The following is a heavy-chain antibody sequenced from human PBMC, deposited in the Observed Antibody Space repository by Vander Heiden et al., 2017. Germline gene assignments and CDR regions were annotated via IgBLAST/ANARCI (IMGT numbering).Heavy chain of an antibody. D-gene: IGHD3-22*01. J-gene: IGHJ4*02. V-gene: IGHV4-4*07. Sequence: QVQLQQSCPGLVRPSETLSLTCAVPGAPMGNYDWTWRRQPAGKTLEWLGRIYTGGSTNYNPSLKSRITMSVATSKNQFSLKLTSVTAADTAVYYCVGNYYDSRGYYFIDSWGQGTLVTVS. CDR2: IYTGGST. CDR3: VGNYYDSRGYYFIDS. CDR1: GAPMGNYD.